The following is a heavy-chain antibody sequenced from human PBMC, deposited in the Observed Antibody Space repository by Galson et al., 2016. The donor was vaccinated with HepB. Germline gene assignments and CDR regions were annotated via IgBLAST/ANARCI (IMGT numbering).Heavy chain of an antibody. CDR1: GYTFSSYA. Sequence: SVKVSCKASGYTFSSYALSWVRQAPGQGLEWMGWINTNTGNPTYAQGFTGRFVFSLDTSVSTAHLQISSLKTEDTALYYCASSYCSTISCSSPRYGLDVWGQGTTVTVSS. CDR3: ASSYCSTISCSSPRYGLDV. CDR2: INTNTGNP. J-gene: IGHJ6*02. V-gene: IGHV7-4-1*02. D-gene: IGHD2-2*01.